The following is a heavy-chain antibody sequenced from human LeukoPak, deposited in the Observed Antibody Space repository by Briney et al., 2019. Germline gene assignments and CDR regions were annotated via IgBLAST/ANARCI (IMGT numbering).Heavy chain of an antibody. V-gene: IGHV4-59*12. J-gene: IGHJ3*02. D-gene: IGHD3-10*01. Sequence: SETLSLTCTVSGASISSWYWSWIRQSPGKGLEWIGDIYGSGSTNYNPSLKSRVTVSVDKSKNQFSLKLSSVTAADTAVYYCARDMVPVAFDIWGQGTMVTVSS. CDR1: GASISSWY. CDR3: ARDMVPVAFDI. CDR2: IYGSGST.